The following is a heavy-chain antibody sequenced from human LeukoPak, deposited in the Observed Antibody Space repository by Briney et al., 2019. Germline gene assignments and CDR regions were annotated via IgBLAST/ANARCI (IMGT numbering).Heavy chain of an antibody. V-gene: IGHV4-30-2*05. CDR2: IYYSGST. D-gene: IGHD2-15*01. J-gene: IGHJ4*02. CDR3: ARDGGLGYCSGGSCYEGDYFDY. CDR1: GGSISSGGYS. Sequence: SETLSLTCTVSGGSISSGGYSWSWIRQPPGKGLEWIGYIYYSGSTYYNPSLKSRVTISVDTSKNQFSLKLSSVTAADTAVYYCARDGGLGYCSGGSCYEGDYFDYWGQGTLVTVSS.